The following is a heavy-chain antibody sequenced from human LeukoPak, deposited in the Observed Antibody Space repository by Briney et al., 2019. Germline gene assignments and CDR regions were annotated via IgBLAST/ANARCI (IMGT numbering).Heavy chain of an antibody. CDR3: ARRAWNYSSSWRKNRNWFDP. J-gene: IGHJ5*02. V-gene: IGHV4-4*09. CDR2: TYTSGST. Sequence: SETLSLTCSVSGGSISSYYWSWIRQPPGKGLEWIGYTYTSGSTNYNPSLKSRVTISVDTSKNQFSLKLSSVTAADTAVYYCARRAWNYSSSWRKNRNWFDPWGQGTLVTVSS. D-gene: IGHD6-13*01. CDR1: GGSISSYY.